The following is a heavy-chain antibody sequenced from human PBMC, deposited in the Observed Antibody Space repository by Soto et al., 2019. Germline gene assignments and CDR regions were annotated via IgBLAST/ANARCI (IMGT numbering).Heavy chain of an antibody. Sequence: QVQVVQSGDEVKETGASVRVSCKTSGYSFTAYGISWVRQAPGQGLEWMGWISCYNGKTKYAQKVQGRVTMTTDTSPSTAYMEVRSLRSDHTAIYYCARDAPPPELRFLEWHNYDYNGMDVWGQGTTVTVSS. D-gene: IGHD3-3*01. V-gene: IGHV1-18*01. J-gene: IGHJ6*02. CDR2: ISCYNGKT. CDR3: ARDAPPPELRFLEWHNYDYNGMDV. CDR1: GYSFTAYG.